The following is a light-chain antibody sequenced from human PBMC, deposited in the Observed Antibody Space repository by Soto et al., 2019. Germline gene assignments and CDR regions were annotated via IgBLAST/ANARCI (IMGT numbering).Light chain of an antibody. CDR3: SSYTSTNTYV. J-gene: IGLJ1*01. CDR1: SSVVGGYNF. Sequence: SVLTQPASVSGSPGQSITISCTGTSSVVGGYNFVSWYQQHPGKAPQLMIYDVSERPSGVSYRFSGSKSGNTASLTISGLQAEDEADYYCSSYTSTNTYVFGTGTKVTVL. CDR2: DVS. V-gene: IGLV2-14*01.